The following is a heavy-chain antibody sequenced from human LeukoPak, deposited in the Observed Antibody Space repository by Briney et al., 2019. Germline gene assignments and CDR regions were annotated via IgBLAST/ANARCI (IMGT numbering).Heavy chain of an antibody. CDR1: GFTFSNYW. J-gene: IGHJ4*02. CDR3: AREYYDNSGFSHDS. Sequence: GGSLRLSCAASGFTFSNYWMSWVRQAPGKGLEWVADIKQDGSTKYYLASVKGRFTISRDNAQNSVYLQMNSLRAEDTAVYYCAREYYDNSGFSHDSWGPGTLVTVSS. V-gene: IGHV3-7*01. CDR2: IKQDGSTK. D-gene: IGHD3-22*01.